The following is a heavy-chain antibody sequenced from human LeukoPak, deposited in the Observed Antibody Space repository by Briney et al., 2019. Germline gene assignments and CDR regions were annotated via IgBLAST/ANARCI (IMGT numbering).Heavy chain of an antibody. V-gene: IGHV5-51*01. D-gene: IGHD3-10*01. J-gene: IGHJ5*02. CDR3: ARLAYYYGSGSFTSFDP. CDR2: IYPGDSDT. CDR1: GYSFTSYW. Sequence: GESLKISCKGSGYSFTSYWIGWVRQMPGKGLEWMGIIYPGDSDTRYSPSFQGQVTISADKSISTAYLQWSSLKGSDTAMYYCARLAYYYGSGSFTSFDPWGQGTLVTVSS.